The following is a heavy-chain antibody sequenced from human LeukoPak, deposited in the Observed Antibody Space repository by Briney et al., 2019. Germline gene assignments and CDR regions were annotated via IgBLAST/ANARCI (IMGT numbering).Heavy chain of an antibody. CDR2: ISGSGGST. Sequence: GGSLRLSCAASGFTFSSYEMNWVRQAPGKGLEWVSGISGSGGSTYYADSVKGRFTISRDNSKNTLYLQMSSLRAEDTAVYYCAKTGSDYASGSYAYWGQGTLVTVSS. J-gene: IGHJ4*02. D-gene: IGHD3-10*01. V-gene: IGHV3-23*01. CDR3: AKTGSDYASGSYAY. CDR1: GFTFSSYE.